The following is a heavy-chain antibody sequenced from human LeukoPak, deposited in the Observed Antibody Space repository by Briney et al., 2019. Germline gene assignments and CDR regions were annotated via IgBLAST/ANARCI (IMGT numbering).Heavy chain of an antibody. Sequence: SETLSLTCAVYGVSFSGYYWSWIRQPPGKGLEWIGEINHSGSTNYNPSLKSRVTISVDTSKNQFSLKLSSVTAADTAVYYCARFRSTYYYGSGSYSSGMDVWGKGTTVTVSS. CDR1: GVSFSGYY. CDR2: INHSGST. J-gene: IGHJ6*04. V-gene: IGHV4-34*01. CDR3: ARFRSTYYYGSGSYSSGMDV. D-gene: IGHD3-10*01.